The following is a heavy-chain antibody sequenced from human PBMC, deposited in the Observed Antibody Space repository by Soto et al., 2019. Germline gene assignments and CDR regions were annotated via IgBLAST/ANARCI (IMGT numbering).Heavy chain of an antibody. CDR2: TYYRSKWYN. CDR1: GDSVSSNSAA. D-gene: IGHD1-7*01. Sequence: PSQTLSLTCAISGDSVSSNSAAWNWIRQSPSRGLEWLGRTYYRSKWYNDYAVSVKSRITINPDTSKNQFSLQLNSVTLEYTAVYYCARGPNWNYGLFDYWGQGTLVTVSS. V-gene: IGHV6-1*01. J-gene: IGHJ4*02. CDR3: ARGPNWNYGLFDY.